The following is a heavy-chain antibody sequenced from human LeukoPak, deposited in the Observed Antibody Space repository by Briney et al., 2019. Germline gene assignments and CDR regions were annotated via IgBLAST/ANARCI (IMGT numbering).Heavy chain of an antibody. Sequence: SETLSLTCTVSGDSITSRYWTWIRQAPGKGLEWIGYIYHSGSTSYNPSLKSRATISVDVSKNRFSLKLSSVTAADTAVYYCASSQGSSSWYDLGVSYWGQGALVTVSS. J-gene: IGHJ4*02. CDR3: ASSQGSSSWYDLGVSY. CDR2: IYHSGST. CDR1: GDSITSRY. D-gene: IGHD6-13*01. V-gene: IGHV4-59*11.